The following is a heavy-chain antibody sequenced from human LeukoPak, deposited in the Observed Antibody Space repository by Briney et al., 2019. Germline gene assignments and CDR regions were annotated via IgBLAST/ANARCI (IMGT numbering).Heavy chain of an antibody. Sequence: GGSLRLSCAASGFTFSSYWTSWVRQAPGKGLEWVANIKQDGSEKYYVDSVKGRFTISRDNAKNSLYLQMNSLRAEDTAVYYCARDQGGDTLTGYYNYWGQGTLVTVSS. CDR1: GFTFSSYW. D-gene: IGHD3-9*01. J-gene: IGHJ4*02. CDR3: ARDQGGDTLTGYYNY. CDR2: IKQDGSEK. V-gene: IGHV3-7*01.